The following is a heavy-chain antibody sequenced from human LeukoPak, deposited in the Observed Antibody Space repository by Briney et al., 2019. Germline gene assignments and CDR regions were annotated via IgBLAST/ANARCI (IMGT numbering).Heavy chain of an antibody. Sequence: GGSLRLSCTASGFTFGDYAMSWFRQAPGKGLEWVGFIRSRSFGGTPEYAASVKGRFTISRDNSNSIAYLQMSSLKSEDTAVYYCTKSYYDSSGYPVDWGQGTLVTVSS. CDR1: GFTFGDYA. D-gene: IGHD3-22*01. J-gene: IGHJ4*02. CDR2: IRSRSFGGTP. V-gene: IGHV3-49*03. CDR3: TKSYYDSSGYPVD.